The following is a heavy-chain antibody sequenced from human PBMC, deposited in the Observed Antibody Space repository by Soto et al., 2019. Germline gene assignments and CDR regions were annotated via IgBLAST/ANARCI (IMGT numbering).Heavy chain of an antibody. Sequence: QVQLVQSGAEVKKPGASVKVSCKASGYTFTSYDINWVRQATGQGLEWMGWMNPNSGNTGYAQKFQGRVTMTRNTSTSTAYTELRSLRSEDPAVYYCAMEKSGYYDYWGQGTLVTVSS. CDR1: GYTFTSYD. V-gene: IGHV1-8*01. J-gene: IGHJ4*02. CDR2: MNPNSGNT. D-gene: IGHD3-3*01. CDR3: AMEKSGYYDY.